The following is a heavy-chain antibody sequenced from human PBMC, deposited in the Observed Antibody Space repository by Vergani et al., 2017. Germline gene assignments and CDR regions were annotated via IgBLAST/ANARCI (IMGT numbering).Heavy chain of an antibody. CDR3: ARVKSDFWSGYYSPYYFDY. CDR1: GYTFTSYA. Sequence: QVQLVQSGAEVKKPGASVKVSCKASGYTFTSYAMHWVRQAPGQRLEWMGWINAGNGNTNYAQKLQGRVTMTTDTSTSTAYMELRSLRSDDTAVYYCARVKSDFWSGYYSPYYFDYWGQGTLVTVSS. J-gene: IGHJ4*02. D-gene: IGHD3-3*01. CDR2: INAGNGNT. V-gene: IGHV1-3*01.